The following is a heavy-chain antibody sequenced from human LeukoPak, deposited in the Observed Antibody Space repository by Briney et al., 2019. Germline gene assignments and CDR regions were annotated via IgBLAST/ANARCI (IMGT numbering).Heavy chain of an antibody. J-gene: IGHJ4*02. CDR2: IYYGGST. Sequence: SETLSLTCTVSDDSINIHTYYWGWIRQPPGKGLEWIGSIYYGGSTYYNPSLKSRVTISIDRSKNQFSLKLKSVTAADTAVYYCAREDRSTVVRGIVVGPLDYWGQGTLVTVSP. D-gene: IGHD3-10*01. CDR1: DDSINIHTYY. V-gene: IGHV4-39*07. CDR3: AREDRSTVVRGIVVGPLDY.